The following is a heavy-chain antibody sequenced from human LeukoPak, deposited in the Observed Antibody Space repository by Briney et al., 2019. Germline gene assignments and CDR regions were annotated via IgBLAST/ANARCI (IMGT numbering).Heavy chain of an antibody. CDR3: ARDFRYYYDSSGERKLDY. CDR2: ISAYNGNT. V-gene: IGHV1-18*01. D-gene: IGHD3-22*01. CDR1: GYTFTSYG. Sequence: ASVKVSCKASGYTFTSYGISWVRQAPGQGLEWMGWISAYNGNTNYAQKLQGRVTMTTDTSTSTAYMELRSPRSDDTAVYYCARDFRYYYDSSGERKLDYWGQGTLVTVSS. J-gene: IGHJ4*02.